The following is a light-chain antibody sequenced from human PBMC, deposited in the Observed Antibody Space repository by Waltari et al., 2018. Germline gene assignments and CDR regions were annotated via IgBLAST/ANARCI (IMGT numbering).Light chain of an antibody. CDR2: DVS. CDR1: SSDVGGYNY. J-gene: IGLJ2*01. V-gene: IGLV2-14*03. Sequence: QSALTQPASVSGSPGQSITLPCSGTSSDVGGYNYGSWYQQYPGKAPQLIIYDVSHRPSVVSDSFSGSKSGSTASLTISGLQAEDEADYYCSSYTSSNTVVFGGGTKLTVL. CDR3: SSYTSSNTVV.